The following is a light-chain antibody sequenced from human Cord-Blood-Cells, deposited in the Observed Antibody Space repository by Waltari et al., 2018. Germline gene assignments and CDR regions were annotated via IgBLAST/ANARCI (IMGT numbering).Light chain of an antibody. J-gene: IGKJ3*01. CDR1: QGISNY. V-gene: IGKV1-27*01. CDR2: AAS. CDR3: QKYNSAPCT. Sequence: IQITQPPSSLSAPVGDRFTIPCRESQGISNYLAWYQQKPGKVPKLLIYAASTLQSGVPYRFSGSGSGTDFTLTISSLQPEDVATYYCQKYNSAPCTFGPGTKVDIK.